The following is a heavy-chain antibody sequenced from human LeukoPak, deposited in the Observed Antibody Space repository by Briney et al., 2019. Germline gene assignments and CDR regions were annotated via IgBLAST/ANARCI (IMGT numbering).Heavy chain of an antibody. CDR1: GGSISSSSYY. CDR2: IYYSGST. Sequence: SETLSLTCTVSGGSISSSSYYWGWIRQPPGKGLEWIGSIYYSGSTYYNPSLKSRVTISVDTSKNQFSLKLSSVTAADTAVYYCARGVYYDFWSGYYASEENWFDPWGQGTLVTVSS. D-gene: IGHD3-3*01. V-gene: IGHV4-39*07. CDR3: ARGVYYDFWSGYYASEENWFDP. J-gene: IGHJ5*02.